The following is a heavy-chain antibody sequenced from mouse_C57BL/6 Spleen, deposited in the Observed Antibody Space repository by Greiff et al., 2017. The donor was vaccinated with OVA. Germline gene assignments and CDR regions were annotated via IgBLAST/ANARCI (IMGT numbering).Heavy chain of an antibody. V-gene: IGHV1-39*01. D-gene: IGHD1-1*01. CDR3: ARRLFSTTEFAY. J-gene: IGHJ3*01. CDR1: GYSFTDYN. CDR2: ITPNYGTT. Sequence: VQLKESGPELVKPGASVKISCKASGYSFTDYNMNWVKQSNGKSLEWIGVITPNYGTTSYNQKFKGKATLTVDQSSSTAYMQLNSLTSEDSAVYYCARRLFSTTEFAYWGQGTLVTVSA.